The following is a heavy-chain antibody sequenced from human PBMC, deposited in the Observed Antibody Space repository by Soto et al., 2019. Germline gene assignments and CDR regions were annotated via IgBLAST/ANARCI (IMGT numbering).Heavy chain of an antibody. CDR3: AKVLDQGTIPDY. D-gene: IGHD2-21*01. V-gene: IGHV3-30*18. CDR2: ISYDGSDK. Sequence: QVQLVESGGGVVQPGRSLRLSCAASGFTFNSYGMHWVRQAPGKGLEWVALISYDGSDKYYPDSVKGRFTISRDNSKNTLYLQMNSLRPEDTAVYYCAKVLDQGTIPDYWGQGTLVTVSS. CDR1: GFTFNSYG. J-gene: IGHJ4*02.